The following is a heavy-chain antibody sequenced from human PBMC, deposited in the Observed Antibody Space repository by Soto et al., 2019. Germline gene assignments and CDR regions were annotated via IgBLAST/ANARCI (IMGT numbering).Heavy chain of an antibody. CDR3: AREVEEQWLPREGSWFDP. CDR2: IIPIFGTA. V-gene: IGHV1-69*12. J-gene: IGHJ5*02. CDR1: GGTFSSYA. Sequence: QVQLVQSGAEVKKPGSSVKVSCKASGGTFSSYAISWVRQAPGQGLEWMGGIIPIFGTANYAQKFQGRVTITADESTSTAYMELSSLRSEDTAVYYCAREVEEQWLPREGSWFDPWGQGTLVTVSS. D-gene: IGHD6-19*01.